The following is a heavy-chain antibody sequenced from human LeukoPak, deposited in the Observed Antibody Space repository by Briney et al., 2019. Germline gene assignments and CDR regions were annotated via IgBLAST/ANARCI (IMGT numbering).Heavy chain of an antibody. Sequence: GGSLRLSCSASGFTFSIYTMYWVRQAPGKGLEYISTIGGSGNGYSTYYADSVKGRFTISRDNSKSTLYLQMSSLRTEDTAVYYCVKDFGRGLGTPDDWGQGTLVTVSS. J-gene: IGHJ4*02. CDR1: GFTFSIYT. D-gene: IGHD3-16*01. CDR2: IGGSGNGYST. CDR3: VKDFGRGLGTPDD. V-gene: IGHV3-64D*06.